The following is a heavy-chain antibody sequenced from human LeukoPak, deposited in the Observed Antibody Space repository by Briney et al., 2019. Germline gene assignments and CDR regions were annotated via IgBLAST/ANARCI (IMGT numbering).Heavy chain of an antibody. CDR2: IYHSGST. V-gene: IGHV4-30-2*01. CDR1: GGSISSGGYS. D-gene: IGHD3-22*01. CDR3: ARDSSGYQGWFDP. J-gene: IGHJ5*02. Sequence: SQTLSLTCAVSGGSISSGGYSWSWIRQPPGKGLEWFGYIYHSGSTYYNPSLKSRVTISVDRSKNQFSLKLSSVTAADTAVYYCARDSSGYQGWFDPWGQGTLVTVSS.